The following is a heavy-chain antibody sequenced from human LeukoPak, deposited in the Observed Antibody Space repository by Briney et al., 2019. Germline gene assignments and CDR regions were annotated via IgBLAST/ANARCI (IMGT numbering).Heavy chain of an antibody. CDR3: AKVRYYYGSGRLLYYFDY. J-gene: IGHJ4*02. V-gene: IGHV3-23*01. CDR2: ISGIGGST. D-gene: IGHD3-10*01. Sequence: GGSLRLSCAASGFTFSSYAMSWVRQAPGKGLEWVSAISGIGGSTYYADSVKGRFTISRDNSKNTLYLQMTSLRAEDTAVYYCAKVRYYYGSGRLLYYFDYWGQGTLVTVSS. CDR1: GFTFSSYA.